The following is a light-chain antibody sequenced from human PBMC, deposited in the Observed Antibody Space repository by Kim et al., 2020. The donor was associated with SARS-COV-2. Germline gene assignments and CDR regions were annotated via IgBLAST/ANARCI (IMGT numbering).Light chain of an antibody. V-gene: IGLV10-54*01. CDR1: GNHVANNG. J-gene: IGLJ3*02. CDR3: SAWDSSFSAWV. CDR2: MDN. Sequence: QSTPLPCPGTGNHVANNGAVWLQQSHGPPPNLLSYMDNTRPSGLSERLSASRSGNTASLTITGLQPEDEADYYCSAWDSSFSAWVFGGGTQLTVL.